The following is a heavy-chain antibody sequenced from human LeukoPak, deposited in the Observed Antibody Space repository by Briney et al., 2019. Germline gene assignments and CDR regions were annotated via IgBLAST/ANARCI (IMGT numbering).Heavy chain of an antibody. V-gene: IGHV3-23*01. CDR3: AKGQTLESRLDY. CDR1: GFIFRSFA. CDR2: ITDSGGSI. J-gene: IGHJ4*02. Sequence: HPGGSLGLSCAASGFIFRSFAMYWVRQAPGKGLEWVSGITDSGGSIYYADSVKGRFTMSRDNSKNTLYLQMNSLRAEDTALYYCAKGQTLESRLDYGGQGALVTVSS.